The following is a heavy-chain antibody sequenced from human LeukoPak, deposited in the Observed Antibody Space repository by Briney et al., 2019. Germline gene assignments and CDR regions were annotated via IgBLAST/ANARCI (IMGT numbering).Heavy chain of an antibody. CDR1: GFTFSFYG. V-gene: IGHV3-23*01. CDR2: ITGAGHT. CDR3: AKAPVTSCRGAYCYPFDS. D-gene: IGHD2-21*01. J-gene: IGHJ4*02. Sequence: GGTLRLSCAASGFTFSFYGMNWVRQAPGKGLEWVSGITGAGHTYHADSVRGRFTISRDNSKNTLYLQMNSLRAEDAAVYFCAKAPVTSCRGAYCYPFDSWGRGTLVTVSS.